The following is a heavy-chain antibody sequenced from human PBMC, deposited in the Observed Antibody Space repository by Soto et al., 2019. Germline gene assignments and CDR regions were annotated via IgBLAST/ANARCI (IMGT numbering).Heavy chain of an antibody. CDR3: AREGSGDSDAFDI. CDR1: GFTFSSYA. J-gene: IGHJ3*02. Sequence: QVQLVESGGGVVQPGRSLRLSCAASGFTFSSYAMHWVRQAPGKGLEWVAVISYDGSNKYYADSVKGRFTISRDNSKNTLYLQMNSLRAEDTAVYYCAREGSGDSDAFDIWGQGTMVTVSS. CDR2: ISYDGSNK. V-gene: IGHV3-30-3*01. D-gene: IGHD4-17*01.